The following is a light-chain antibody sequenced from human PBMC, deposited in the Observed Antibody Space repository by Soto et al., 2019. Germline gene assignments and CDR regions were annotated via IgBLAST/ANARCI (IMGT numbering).Light chain of an antibody. CDR3: SSYAGSNNFVV. CDR1: SSDVGAYRY. J-gene: IGLJ2*01. Sequence: QSALTQPPSASGSPGQSVTISCTGTSSDVGAYRYVSWYQQHPGKAPKLMIYEVSKRPSGVPDRFSGSKSGNTASLTVSGLQAEDEADYCCSSYAGSNNFVVFGGGTKLTVL. CDR2: EVS. V-gene: IGLV2-8*01.